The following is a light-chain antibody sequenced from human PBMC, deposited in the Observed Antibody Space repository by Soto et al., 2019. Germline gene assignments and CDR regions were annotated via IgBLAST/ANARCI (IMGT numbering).Light chain of an antibody. V-gene: IGKV3-11*01. CDR2: EAS. J-gene: IGKJ4*01. CDR1: QSVGNN. CDR3: QQHAHWPLT. Sequence: EIVLTQSPATLSLSPGERATLSCRASQSVGNNLAWYQQKPGQAPGLLIYEASTRATGIPARFSGSGSGTDFTLTISSLEPEVFAVYYCQQHAHWPLTFGGGTKVEIK.